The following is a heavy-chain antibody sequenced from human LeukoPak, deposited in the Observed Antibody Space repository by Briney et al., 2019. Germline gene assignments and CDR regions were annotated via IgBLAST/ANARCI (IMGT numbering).Heavy chain of an antibody. D-gene: IGHD2-2*01. CDR3: ARDNIVVVPAAMGNYYYYGMDV. CDR1: GGTFSSYA. J-gene: IGHJ6*04. V-gene: IGHV1-69*06. Sequence: GASVKVSCKASGGTFSSYAISWVRQAPGQGLEWMGGIIPIFGTANYAQKFQGRVTITADKSTSTAYVELSSLRSEDTAVYYCARDNIVVVPAAMGNYYYYGMDVWGKGTTVTVSS. CDR2: IIPIFGTA.